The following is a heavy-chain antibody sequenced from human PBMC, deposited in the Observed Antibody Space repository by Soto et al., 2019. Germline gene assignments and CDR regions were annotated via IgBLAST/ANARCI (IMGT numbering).Heavy chain of an antibody. V-gene: IGHV3-23*01. D-gene: IGHD3-22*01. CDR2: ISGSGGST. CDR3: ARRRTYYYNSSGYYGRWLDP. Sequence: SLRLSCAAPGFTFSSYAMSWVRQAPGKGLEWVSAISGSGGSTYYADSVKGRFTISRDNSKNSLHMQIDSPGAEDTAVYYCARRRTYYYNSSGYYGRWLDPLAQGTLVTVSS. J-gene: IGHJ5*02. CDR1: GFTFSSYA.